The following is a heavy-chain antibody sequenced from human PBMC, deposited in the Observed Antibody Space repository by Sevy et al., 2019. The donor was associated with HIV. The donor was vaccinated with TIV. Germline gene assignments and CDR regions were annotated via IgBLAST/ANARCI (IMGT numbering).Heavy chain of an antibody. D-gene: IGHD3-22*01. J-gene: IGHJ4*02. CDR2: ISAYNGNT. CDR1: GYTFTSYG. Sequence: ASVKVSCKASGYTFTSYGISWVRQAPGQGLEWMGWISAYNGNTNYAQKLQGRVTMTTDTSTSTACMELRSLSSDDTAVYYCARDPSYYYDSSGYYYFDYWGQGTLVTVSS. V-gene: IGHV1-18*01. CDR3: ARDPSYYYDSSGYYYFDY.